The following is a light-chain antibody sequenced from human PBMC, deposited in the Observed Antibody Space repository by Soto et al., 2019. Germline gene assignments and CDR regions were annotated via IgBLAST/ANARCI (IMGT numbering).Light chain of an antibody. Sequence: TVMTQSPAGLSVFHGDRAMLSCSPSQSVGANLAWYQVKPGQSPRLLIYDASTRATGIPDRFTGSGSGTEFTLTIASLRSDDIAVYYCQKYDDWPPLTFGGGTKVDIK. V-gene: IGKV3-15*01. CDR1: QSVGAN. CDR3: QKYDDWPPLT. CDR2: DAS. J-gene: IGKJ4*01.